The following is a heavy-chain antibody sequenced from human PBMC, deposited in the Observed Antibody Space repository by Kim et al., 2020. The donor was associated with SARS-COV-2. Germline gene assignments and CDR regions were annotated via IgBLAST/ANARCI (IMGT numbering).Heavy chain of an antibody. V-gene: IGHV4-39*07. J-gene: IGHJ4*03. CDR1: GGSISSSSYY. D-gene: IGHD2-15*01. Sequence: SETLSLTCTVSGGSISSSSYYWGWLRPPPGKGLESIGSIYYSGSTYYNPSLKSRVTISVDTSKNQFFLKLSSVTDAATAVYYCAVAGGGMKGWEHGTLGT. CDR2: IYYSGST. CDR3: AVAGGGMKG.